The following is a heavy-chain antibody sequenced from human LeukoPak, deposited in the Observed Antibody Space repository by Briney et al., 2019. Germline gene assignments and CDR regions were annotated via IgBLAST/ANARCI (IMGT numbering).Heavy chain of an antibody. Sequence: SETLSLTCAVYGGSFRGYYWSWLRQPPGKGLEWIGEINHSGSTNYNPSLKSRVTISVDTSKNQFSLKLSSVTAADTAVYYCARGRIRESSRKGSWCDLGGQGTLVTVSS. J-gene: IGHJ5*02. CDR1: GGSFRGYY. V-gene: IGHV4-34*01. CDR2: INHSGST. D-gene: IGHD5-24*01. CDR3: ARGRIRESSRKGSWCDL.